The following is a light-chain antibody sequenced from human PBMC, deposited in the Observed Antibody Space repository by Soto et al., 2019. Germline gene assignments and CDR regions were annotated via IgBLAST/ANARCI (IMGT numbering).Light chain of an antibody. CDR1: QNVSSNY. J-gene: IGKJ2*01. V-gene: IGKV3-20*01. Sequence: IVLTQSPGTLSLSPGERATLSCRASQNVSSNYLAWYQQRPGQAPRLLMYGAFIMATGIPDRIRGSGSGTDFTVTISRLEPEDFAVYYRQYYGVYYGSQPRYTFGQGNKRDIK. CDR3: QYYGVYYGSQPRYT. CDR2: GAF.